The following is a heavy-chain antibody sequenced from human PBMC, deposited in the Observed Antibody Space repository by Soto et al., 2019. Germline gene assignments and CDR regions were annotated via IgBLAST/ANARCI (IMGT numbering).Heavy chain of an antibody. CDR3: ARGDPINMIVVAIDY. CDR1: GYTFTSHA. CDR2: INVGNGNT. V-gene: IGHV1-3*01. Sequence: ASVKVSCKASGYTFTSHAIHWVRQAPGQRLEWMGWINVGNGNTKYSQKFQGRVTTTRDTSASTAYMELSSLRSEDTAVYYCARGDPINMIVVAIDYWGQGTLVTVSS. D-gene: IGHD3-22*01. J-gene: IGHJ4*02.